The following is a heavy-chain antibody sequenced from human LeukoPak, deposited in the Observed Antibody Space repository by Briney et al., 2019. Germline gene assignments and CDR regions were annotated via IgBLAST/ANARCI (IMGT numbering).Heavy chain of an antibody. J-gene: IGHJ4*02. CDR3: ATPGLLGYCSSAICAPPGY. V-gene: IGHV3-11*03. CDR1: GFTFSDYY. Sequence: NPGGSLTLSCAASGFTFSDYYMSWIRQAPGKGLEWVSYISGSSTHTNYADSVKGRFTISRDNAKKSLYLQMNSLRAEDTAVYYCATPGLLGYCSSAICAPPGYCGQGTLVTVSS. CDR2: ISGSSTHT. D-gene: IGHD2-2*01.